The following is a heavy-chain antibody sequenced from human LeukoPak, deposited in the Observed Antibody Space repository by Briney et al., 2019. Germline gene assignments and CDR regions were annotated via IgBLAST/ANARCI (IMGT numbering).Heavy chain of an antibody. CDR1: GGTFSSYA. Sequence: SVKVSCKASGGTFSSYAISWVRQAPGQGLEWMGGIIPIFGTANYAQKFQGRVTITTDESTSTAYMELSSLRSEDTAVYYCARDERAARPGSSWFDPWGQGTLVTVSP. D-gene: IGHD6-6*01. J-gene: IGHJ5*02. V-gene: IGHV1-69*05. CDR3: ARDERAARPGSSWFDP. CDR2: IIPIFGTA.